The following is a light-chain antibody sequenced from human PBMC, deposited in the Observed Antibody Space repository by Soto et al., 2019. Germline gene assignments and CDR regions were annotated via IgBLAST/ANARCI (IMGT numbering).Light chain of an antibody. Sequence: ETVMTQSPDTLSLSPGERATLSCRASQSVSDNLAWYQQRPGQGPRLLIYGASTRATGIPARFSGSGSGTEFTLTISSLQSEDFAVYYCQQYNNWPWTFGQGTKVDNK. CDR2: GAS. CDR3: QQYNNWPWT. CDR1: QSVSDN. J-gene: IGKJ1*01. V-gene: IGKV3-15*01.